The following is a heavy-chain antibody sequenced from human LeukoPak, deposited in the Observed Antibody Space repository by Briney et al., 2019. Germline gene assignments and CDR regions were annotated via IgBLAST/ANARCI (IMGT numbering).Heavy chain of an antibody. D-gene: IGHD3-3*01. CDR2: IIPIFGTA. V-gene: IGHV1-69*13. Sequence: SVKVSCKASGGTFRSYAISWVRQAPGQGLEWMGGIIPIFGTANYAQKFQGRVTITADESASTAYMELSSLRSEDTAVYYCARDLAITIFGVVIRTDAFDIWGQGTMVTVSS. J-gene: IGHJ3*02. CDR1: GGTFRSYA. CDR3: ARDLAITIFGVVIRTDAFDI.